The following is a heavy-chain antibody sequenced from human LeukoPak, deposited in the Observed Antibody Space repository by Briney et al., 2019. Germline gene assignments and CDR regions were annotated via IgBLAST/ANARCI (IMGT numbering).Heavy chain of an antibody. CDR1: GGSFSNYH. CDR3: ARDLSSVVVVAAFDY. Sequence: PSETLSLTCAVSGGSFSNYHWTWIRQPPGKGLEWIGEIRHSGLTNYNPSLKSRVTISVDTSKNQFSLELSSVTAADTAVYYCARDLSSVVVVAAFDYWGQGTLVTVSS. J-gene: IGHJ4*02. CDR2: IRHSGLT. V-gene: IGHV4-34*01. D-gene: IGHD2-15*01.